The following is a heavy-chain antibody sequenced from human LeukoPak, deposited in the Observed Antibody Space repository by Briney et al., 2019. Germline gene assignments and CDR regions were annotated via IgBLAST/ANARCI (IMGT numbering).Heavy chain of an antibody. J-gene: IGHJ1*01. CDR1: GFTFSSYW. CDR3: ANGMGYFQH. CDR2: ISSSGGST. Sequence: GGSLRLSCAASGFTFSSYWMTWVRQAPGKGLEWVSTISSSGGSTYYADSVKGRFTISRDNSKNTLYLLMNSLRAEDTAVYYCANGMGYFQHWGQGTLVTVSS. D-gene: IGHD1-14*01. V-gene: IGHV3-23*01.